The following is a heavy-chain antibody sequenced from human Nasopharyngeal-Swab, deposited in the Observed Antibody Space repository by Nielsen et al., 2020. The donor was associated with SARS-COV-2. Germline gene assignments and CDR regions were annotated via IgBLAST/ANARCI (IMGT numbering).Heavy chain of an antibody. CDR1: GFIFSNHW. V-gene: IGHV3-74*01. D-gene: IGHD3-3*01. J-gene: IGHJ4*02. Sequence: GGSLRLSCAASGFIFSNHWIHWVRQAPGKGLVWVSRINSNGVVTGYADSVKGRFTVSRDNAKNTLYLQMSNVTVEDTSVYYCAREYGSGYSSNFDSWGQGTLVTVSS. CDR2: INSNGVVT. CDR3: AREYGSGYSSNFDS.